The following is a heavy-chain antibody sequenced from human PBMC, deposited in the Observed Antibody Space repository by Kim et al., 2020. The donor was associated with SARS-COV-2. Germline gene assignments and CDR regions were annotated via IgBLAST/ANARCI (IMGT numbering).Heavy chain of an antibody. V-gene: IGHV3-66*01. D-gene: IGHD4-4*01. Sequence: GGSLRLSCAASGFTVSSNYMSWVRQAPGKGLEWVSVIYSGGSTYYADSVKGRFTISRDNSKNTLYLQMNSLRAEDTAVYYCAREREVWRTTVTHYGMDVWGQGTTVTVSS. CDR1: GFTVSSNY. J-gene: IGHJ6*02. CDR2: IYSGGST. CDR3: AREREVWRTTVTHYGMDV.